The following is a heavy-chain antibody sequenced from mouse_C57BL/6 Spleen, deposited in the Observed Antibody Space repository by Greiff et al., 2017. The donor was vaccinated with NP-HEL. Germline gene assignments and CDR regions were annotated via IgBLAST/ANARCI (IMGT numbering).Heavy chain of an antibody. CDR3: ASPLYYSNYGLDY. CDR1: GYTFTDYN. J-gene: IGHJ2*01. D-gene: IGHD2-5*01. CDR2: INPNNGGT. V-gene: IGHV1-22*01. Sequence: VQLQQSGPELVKPGASVKMSCKASGYTFTDYNMHWVKQSHGKSLEWIGYINPNNGGTSYNQKFKGKATLTVNKSSSTAYMELRSLTSEDSAVYYCASPLYYSNYGLDYWGQGTTLTVSS.